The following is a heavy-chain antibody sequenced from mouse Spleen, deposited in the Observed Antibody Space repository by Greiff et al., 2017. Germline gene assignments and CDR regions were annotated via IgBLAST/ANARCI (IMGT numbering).Heavy chain of an antibody. Sequence: QVQLQQSGAELARPGASVKMSCKASGYTFTSYTMHWVKQRPGQGLEWIGYINPSSGYTKYNQKFKDKATLTADKSSSTAYMQLSSLTSEDSAVYYCARERTTGYAMDYWGQGTSVTVSS. CDR3: ARERTTGYAMDY. J-gene: IGHJ4*01. CDR1: GYTFTSYT. CDR2: INPSSGYT. D-gene: IGHD1-1*01. V-gene: IGHV1-4*01.